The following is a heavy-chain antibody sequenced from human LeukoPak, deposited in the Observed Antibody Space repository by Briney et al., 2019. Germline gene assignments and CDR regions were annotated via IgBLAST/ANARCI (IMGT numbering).Heavy chain of an antibody. CDR2: INSVGSST. V-gene: IGHV3-74*01. Sequence: PGGSLRLSCAASGFTFSSYWMHWVRQAPGKGLVWVSRINSVGSSTSYADSVKGRFTISRDNAKNTLYLQMNSLRAEDTAVYYCARRGQCTVTTECDYWGQGTLVTVSS. J-gene: IGHJ4*02. CDR3: ARRGQCTVTTECDY. CDR1: GFTFSSYW. D-gene: IGHD4-17*01.